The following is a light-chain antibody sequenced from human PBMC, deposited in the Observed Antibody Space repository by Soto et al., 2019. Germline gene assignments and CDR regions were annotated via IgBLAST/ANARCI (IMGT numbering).Light chain of an antibody. V-gene: IGLV2-8*01. J-gene: IGLJ3*02. CDR2: DVS. CDR3: ISYAGSSIWV. CDR1: SSDVGAYNY. Sequence: QSALTQPPSASGSPGQSVTISCTGTSSDVGAYNYVSWYQQHPGKAPKLMIYDVSKWPSGVPDRFSGSKSGNTASLTVSGLQAEDEADFYCISYAGSSIWVFGGGTKLTVL.